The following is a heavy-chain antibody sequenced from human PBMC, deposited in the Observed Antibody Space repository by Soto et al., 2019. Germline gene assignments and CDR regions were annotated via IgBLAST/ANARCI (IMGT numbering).Heavy chain of an antibody. CDR2: INPNTGAT. Sequence: ASVKVSCKSSGYTFTTYYINWVRQAPGQGLEWMGWINPNTGATNYAQKFQGWVTLTRDTSVTTAYMEVSRLTSGDTAVYFCARSVTTHLAADFWGQGTLVTVSS. CDR3: ARSVTTHLAADF. J-gene: IGHJ4*02. V-gene: IGHV1-2*04. D-gene: IGHD4-17*01. CDR1: GYTFTTYY.